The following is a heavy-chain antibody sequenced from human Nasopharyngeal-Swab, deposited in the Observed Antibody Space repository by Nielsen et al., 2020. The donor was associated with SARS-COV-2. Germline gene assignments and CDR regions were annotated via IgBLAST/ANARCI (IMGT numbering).Heavy chain of an antibody. CDR1: GFTFSNYD. CDR2: IGTAGDP. D-gene: IGHD1-26*01. V-gene: IGHV3-13*05. Sequence: GGSLRLSCAASGFTFSNYDMHWVRQPTGKDLEWVSAIGTAGDPFYRGSVEGRFTISRENAKNSLYLQMNSLRAGDTAVYYCARGGRGSQYYMDVWGKGTTVTVSS. CDR3: ARGGRGSQYYMDV. J-gene: IGHJ6*03.